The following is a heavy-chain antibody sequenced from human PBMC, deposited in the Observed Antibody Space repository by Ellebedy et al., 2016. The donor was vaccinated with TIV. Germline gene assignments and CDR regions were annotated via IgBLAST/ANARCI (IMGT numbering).Heavy chain of an antibody. CDR1: GFTFSRHA. V-gene: IGHV3-23*01. CDR2: INGSGDST. Sequence: GESLKISCAASGFTFSRHAMNWVRQAPGKGLEWVSRINGSGDSTNYADSVKGRFTISRDNSRNTLFLQMNSLRAEDTAVYYCARDTGLYYGSSGFDFWGQGTLVIVSS. D-gene: IGHD3-22*01. CDR3: ARDTGLYYGSSGFDF. J-gene: IGHJ4*02.